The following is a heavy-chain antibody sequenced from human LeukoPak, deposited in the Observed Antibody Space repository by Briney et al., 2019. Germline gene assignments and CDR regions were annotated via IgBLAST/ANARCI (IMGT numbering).Heavy chain of an antibody. D-gene: IGHD3-22*01. Sequence: SQTLSLTCTVSGGSISSGDYYWRWIRQPPGKGLEWIGYIYYSGSTYYNPSLKSRVTISVDTSKNQFSLKLSSVTAADTAVYYCARDPFPHAINYYDSSGYPWGQGTLVTVSS. V-gene: IGHV4-30-4*08. J-gene: IGHJ5*02. CDR3: ARDPFPHAINYYDSSGYP. CDR2: IYYSGST. CDR1: GGSISSGDYY.